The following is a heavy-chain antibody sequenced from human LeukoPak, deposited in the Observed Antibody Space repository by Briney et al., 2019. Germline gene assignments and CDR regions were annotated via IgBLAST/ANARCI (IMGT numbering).Heavy chain of an antibody. D-gene: IGHD5-18*01. Sequence: AASVKVSCKVSGYTLTELSMHWVRQAPGKGLEWMGGFDPEDGETIYAQKFQGRVTMTEDTSTDTAYMELSSLRAEDTAVYYCATGVQLWVSYWGQGTLVTVSS. J-gene: IGHJ4*02. CDR2: FDPEDGET. V-gene: IGHV1-24*01. CDR1: GYTLTELS. CDR3: ATGVQLWVSY.